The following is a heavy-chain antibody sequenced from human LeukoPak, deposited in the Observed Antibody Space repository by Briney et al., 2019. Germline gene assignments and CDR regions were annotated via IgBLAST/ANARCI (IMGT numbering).Heavy chain of an antibody. J-gene: IGHJ4*02. V-gene: IGHV4-39*07. CDR2: IYYSGST. D-gene: IGHD3-22*01. CDR1: GGSISSSSYY. Sequence: SETLSLTCTVSGGSISSSSYYWGWIRQPPGKGLEWIGSIYYSGSTYYNPSLKSRVTISVDTSKNQFSLKLSSVTAADTAVYYCARDSRRDSSGFFFRKKYYFDYWGQGTLVTVSS. CDR3: ARDSRRDSSGFFFRKKYYFDY.